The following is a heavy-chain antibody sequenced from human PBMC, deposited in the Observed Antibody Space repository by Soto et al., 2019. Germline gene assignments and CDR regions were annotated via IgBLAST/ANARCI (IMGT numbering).Heavy chain of an antibody. V-gene: IGHV4-4*07. J-gene: IGHJ5*02. CDR1: RGYVNTFH. CDR2: IFPNGNT. Sequence: PSETLSLTCTVSRGYVNTFHWSWVRQPAGKGLEWIGRIFPNGNTDYSPSLKSRVTLSVDTSKNQISLNLTSVTAADMAVYYCVRDGSKTLRDWFDPWGQGKLVTVSS. CDR3: VRDGSKTLRDWFDP. D-gene: IGHD3-10*01.